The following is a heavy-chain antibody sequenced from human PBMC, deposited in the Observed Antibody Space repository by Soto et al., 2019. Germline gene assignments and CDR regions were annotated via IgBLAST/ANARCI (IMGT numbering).Heavy chain of an antibody. CDR3: ANPTSGSVRANGAFDI. J-gene: IGHJ3*02. V-gene: IGHV3-23*01. CDR2: ISGSGGST. D-gene: IGHD2-8*01. Sequence: GGSLRLSCAASGFTFSSYAMSWVRQAPGKGLEWVSAISGSGGSTYYADSVKGRFTISRDNSKNTLYLQMNSLRAEDTAVYYCANPTSGSVRANGAFDIWGQGTMVTVSS. CDR1: GFTFSSYA.